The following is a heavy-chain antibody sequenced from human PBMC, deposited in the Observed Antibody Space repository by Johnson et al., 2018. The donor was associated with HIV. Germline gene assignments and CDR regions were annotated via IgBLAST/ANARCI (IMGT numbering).Heavy chain of an antibody. CDR3: AKDMGFSGSTAAFDI. J-gene: IGHJ3*02. CDR1: GFTFSSYA. D-gene: IGHD1-26*01. CDR2: IRGSGGST. V-gene: IGHV3-23*04. Sequence: EKLVESGGGVVRPGGSLRLSCAASGFTFSSYAMSWVRQAPGQGLEWVSAIRGSGGSTGYADSVKGRFTISRDNSKNTLSLHMNSLRAEDTALYYCAKDMGFSGSTAAFDIWGQGTMVTVSS.